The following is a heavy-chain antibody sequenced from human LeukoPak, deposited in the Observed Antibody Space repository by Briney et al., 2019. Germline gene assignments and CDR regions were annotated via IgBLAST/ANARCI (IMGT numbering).Heavy chain of an antibody. D-gene: IGHD4-23*01. J-gene: IGHJ3*02. V-gene: IGHV1-18*01. CDR2: ISAYNGNT. CDR1: GYTFTSYG. CDR3: ARGLKTTEVIRNGAFDI. Sequence: ASVKVSCKGSGYTFTSYGISWVRQAPGQGLEGMGWISAYNGNTNYAQKLHGRVTMITDTSTCTAYMALRRLRTDDTAAYYCARGLKTTEVIRNGAFDICGEGTMVSVSS.